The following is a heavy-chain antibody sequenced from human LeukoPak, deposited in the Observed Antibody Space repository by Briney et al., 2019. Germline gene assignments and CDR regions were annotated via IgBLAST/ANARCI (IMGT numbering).Heavy chain of an antibody. CDR1: GYTFTSYA. J-gene: IGHJ5*02. CDR2: INTNTGNP. CDR3: ARVVYEVYASGLNWFDP. V-gene: IGHV7-4-1*02. Sequence: ASVEVSCKASGYTFTSYAMNWVRQAPGQGLEWMGWINTNTGNPTYAQGFTGRFVFSLDTSVSTAYLQISSLKAEDTAVYYCARVVYEVYASGLNWFDPWGQGTLVTVSS. D-gene: IGHD2-8*01.